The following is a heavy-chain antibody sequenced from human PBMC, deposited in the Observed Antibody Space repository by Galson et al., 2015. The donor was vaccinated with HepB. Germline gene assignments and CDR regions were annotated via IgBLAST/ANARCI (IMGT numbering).Heavy chain of an antibody. Sequence: SLRLSCAASGFTYDDYAMHWVRQGPGKGLEWVSGVSWNSEDIGYADSVKGRFTISRDNAKNSLYLQMSSLRPEDTALYYCARSNFGDKDDDLEYWGQGTLVTVSS. V-gene: IGHV3-9*01. J-gene: IGHJ4*02. CDR2: VSWNSEDI. CDR3: ARSNFGDKDDDLEY. D-gene: IGHD3-10*01. CDR1: GFTYDDYA.